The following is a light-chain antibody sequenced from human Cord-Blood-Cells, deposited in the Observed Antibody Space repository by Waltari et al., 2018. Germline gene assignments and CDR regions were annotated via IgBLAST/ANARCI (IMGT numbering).Light chain of an antibody. CDR3: QQDYSTPWT. CDR1: QSFLYSSTDEND. CDR2: WAS. Sequence: SQSFLYSSTDENDFAWNQQKAGHPPKPLIYWASTRESGVPDLFSGSESATDFTLAISSLQAEDVAVYYCQQDYSTPWTFGQGTKVEIK. V-gene: IGKV4-1*01. J-gene: IGKJ1*01.